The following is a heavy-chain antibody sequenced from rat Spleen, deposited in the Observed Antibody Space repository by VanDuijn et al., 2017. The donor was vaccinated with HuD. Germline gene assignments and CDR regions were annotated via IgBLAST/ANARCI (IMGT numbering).Heavy chain of an antibody. J-gene: IGHJ4*01. D-gene: IGHD1-12*02. V-gene: IGHV2-1*01. Sequence: QVQLKESGPGLVQPSQTLSLTCTVSGFSLISNSVHWIRQPPGKGLEWMGGIWGDGSTDYNSSVKSRLSISRDTSKSQVFLKMYSLQTEDTAMYVWARSGYYDGSFDYVMDPWGQGASVTVSS. CDR3: ARSGYYDGSFDYVMDP. CDR2: IWGDGST. CDR1: GFSLISNS.